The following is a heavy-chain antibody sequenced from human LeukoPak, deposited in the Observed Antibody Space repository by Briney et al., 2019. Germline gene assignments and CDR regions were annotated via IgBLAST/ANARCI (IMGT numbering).Heavy chain of an antibody. D-gene: IGHD1-26*01. CDR1: GYTFTDYY. V-gene: IGHV1-2*02. Sequence: ASVKVSCKASGYTFTDYYMHWVRQAPGQGLEWMGWINPNSGGTNYAQKFQGRVTMNRDTSISTAYMELSRLRSDDTAVYHCARDELVGARIYAFDIWGQGTMVTVSS. J-gene: IGHJ3*02. CDR2: INPNSGGT. CDR3: ARDELVGARIYAFDI.